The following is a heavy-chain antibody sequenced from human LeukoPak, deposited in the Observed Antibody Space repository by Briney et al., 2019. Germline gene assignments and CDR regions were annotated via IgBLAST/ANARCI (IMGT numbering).Heavy chain of an antibody. CDR3: ATADIVVVPAAPDYYYYMDV. CDR1: GNTFPRYD. Sequence: ASVKVSCKASGNTFPRYDINWVRQATGQGLEWMGWMNPNSGTTVNAQKSQGRVTITTNTSISTAYMEMSRLTCEDTAVYYCATADIVVVPAAPDYYYYMDVWGKGTTVTVSS. J-gene: IGHJ6*03. D-gene: IGHD2-2*01. CDR2: MNPNSGTT. V-gene: IGHV1-8*03.